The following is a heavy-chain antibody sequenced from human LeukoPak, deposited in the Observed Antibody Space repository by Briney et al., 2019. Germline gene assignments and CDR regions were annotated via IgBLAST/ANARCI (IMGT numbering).Heavy chain of an antibody. CDR2: ISSSGSTI. V-gene: IGHV3-48*03. D-gene: IGHD2-2*02. J-gene: IGHJ4*02. CDR3: AKVPCSSTSCYTVSYFDY. CDR1: GFTFSSYE. Sequence: PPGGSLRLSCAASGFTFSSYEMNWVRQAPGKGLEWVSYISSSGSTIYYADSVKGRFTISRDNSKNTLYLQMNSLRAEDTALYYCAKVPCSSTSCYTVSYFDYWGQGTLVTVSS.